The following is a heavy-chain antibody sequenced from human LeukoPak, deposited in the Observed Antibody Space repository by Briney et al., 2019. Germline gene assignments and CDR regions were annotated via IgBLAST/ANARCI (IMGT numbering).Heavy chain of an antibody. J-gene: IGHJ4*02. D-gene: IGHD3-9*01. V-gene: IGHV3-23*01. CDR3: AKWGDYDVLTGYYDPDY. CDR1: GFTFSNYA. CDR2: ITGSGGGT. Sequence: PGGSLRLSCAASGFTFSNYAMSWVRQAPGKGLEWVSAITGSGGGTYYADSVKGRFTISRDNSKNTLYLQMNSLRAEDTAVYYCAKWGDYDVLTGYYDPDYRGQGTLVTVSS.